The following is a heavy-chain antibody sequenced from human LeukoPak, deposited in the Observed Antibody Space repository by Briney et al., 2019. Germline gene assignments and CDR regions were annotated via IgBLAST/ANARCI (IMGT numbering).Heavy chain of an antibody. Sequence: SETLSLTCTVSGGSISSGSYYWGWIRQPPGKGLEWIGSIYYSGSTYYNPSLKSRVTISVDTSKNQFSLKLSSVTAADTAVYYCARRHRGYSYGYGDYWGQGTLVTVSS. CDR1: GGSISSGSYY. CDR2: IYYSGST. D-gene: IGHD5-18*01. J-gene: IGHJ4*02. V-gene: IGHV4-39*01. CDR3: ARRHRGYSYGYGDY.